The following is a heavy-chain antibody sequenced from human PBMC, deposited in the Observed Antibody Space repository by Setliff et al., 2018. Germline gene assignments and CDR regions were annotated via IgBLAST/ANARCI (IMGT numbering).Heavy chain of an antibody. CDR3: ARDGYPGTS. Sequence: LRLSCAASGFTFSDYYMSWIRQAPGKGLEWVSYITSSGTTTFYTDSVKGRFAISRDNARNSLYLQMNSLRVGDTAVYYCARDGYPGTSWGQGTLVTVSS. D-gene: IGHD2-2*03. V-gene: IGHV3-11*01. CDR1: GFTFSDYY. CDR2: ITSSGTTT. J-gene: IGHJ5*02.